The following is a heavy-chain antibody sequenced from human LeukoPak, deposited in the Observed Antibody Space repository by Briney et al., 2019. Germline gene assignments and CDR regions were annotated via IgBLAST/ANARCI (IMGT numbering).Heavy chain of an antibody. CDR3: ARNQGGTYYYYYGMDV. CDR2: IYYSGST. Sequence: PSETLSLTCNVSGGSISTYYWSWIRQPPGKGLERIGYIYYSGSTNYNPSLKSRVTISVDTSQNQFSLKLSSVAAADTAVYYCARNQGGTYYYYYGMDVWGQGTTVTVSS. D-gene: IGHD1-14*01. CDR1: GGSISTYY. V-gene: IGHV4-59*01. J-gene: IGHJ6*02.